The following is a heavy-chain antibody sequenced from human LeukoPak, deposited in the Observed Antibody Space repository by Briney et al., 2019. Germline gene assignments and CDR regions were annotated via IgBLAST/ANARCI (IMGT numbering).Heavy chain of an antibody. CDR1: GFTFSSYE. D-gene: IGHD7-27*01. CDR2: ISRSGGSP. Sequence: GGSLRLSCAASGFTFSSYEMNWVRQAPGKGLEWVSLISRSGGSPYYADSVKGRFTISKDNSKNTLYLQMNSLRAEDTAVYYCARDQNWDYFDYWGQGTLVTVSS. J-gene: IGHJ4*02. V-gene: IGHV3-23*01. CDR3: ARDQNWDYFDY.